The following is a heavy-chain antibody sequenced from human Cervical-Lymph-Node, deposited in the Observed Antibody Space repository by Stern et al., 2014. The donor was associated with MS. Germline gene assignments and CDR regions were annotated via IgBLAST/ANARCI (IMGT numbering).Heavy chain of an antibody. J-gene: IGHJ4*02. Sequence: EVQLVESGGGLVQPGGSLRLSCAASGFTFSSYWMHWVRQATGKGLVGVSRINSDGSSTSYADSVKGRFTISRDNAKNTLYLQMNSLRAEDTAVYYCARGTPYCGGDCYSDFDYWGQGTLVTVSS. V-gene: IGHV3-74*01. CDR3: ARGTPYCGGDCYSDFDY. CDR1: GFTFSSYW. D-gene: IGHD2-21*02. CDR2: INSDGSST.